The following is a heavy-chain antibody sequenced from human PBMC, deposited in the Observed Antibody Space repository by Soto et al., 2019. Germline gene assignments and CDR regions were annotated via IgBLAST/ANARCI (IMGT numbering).Heavy chain of an antibody. CDR2: IYYSGTS. Sequence: SATLSLTCTVSGGSISSDNYFWSWIRHLPGKGLEWIGYIYYSGTSYYNPSLQSRLSISVDTSENQFSLRLSSVTAADTAVYYCAREVNAAATSDAFDIWGQGTMVTAS. CDR3: AREVNAAATSDAFDI. J-gene: IGHJ3*02. V-gene: IGHV4-31*03. CDR1: GGSISSDNYF. D-gene: IGHD6-25*01.